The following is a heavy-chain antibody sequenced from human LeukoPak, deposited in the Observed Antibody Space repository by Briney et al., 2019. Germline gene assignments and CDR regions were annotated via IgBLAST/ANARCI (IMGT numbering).Heavy chain of an antibody. CDR1: GGSISSSSYY. J-gene: IGHJ4*02. CDR3: ARTVQGYSYGYYFDY. D-gene: IGHD5-18*01. V-gene: IGHV4-39*01. Sequence: SETLSLTCTVSGGSISSSSYYWSWIRQPPGKGLEWIGSIYYSGSTYYNPSLKSRVTISVDTSKNQFSLKLSSVTAADTAVYYCARTVQGYSYGYYFDYWGQGTLVTVSS. CDR2: IYYSGST.